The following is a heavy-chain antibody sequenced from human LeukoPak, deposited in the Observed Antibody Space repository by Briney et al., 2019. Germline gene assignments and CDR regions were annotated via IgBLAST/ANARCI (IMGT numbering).Heavy chain of an antibody. CDR2: ISSSSSYI. V-gene: IGHV3-21*04. D-gene: IGHD3-16*01. J-gene: IGHJ4*02. CDR1: GFTFSSYS. Sequence: GGSLRLSCAASGFTFSSYSMNWARQAPGKGLEWVSSISSSSSYIYYPDSVKGRFTISRDNAKNSLYLQMNSLRAEDTAVYYCGRDRRMGGDPVLDYWGQGTLVTVSS. CDR3: GRDRRMGGDPVLDY.